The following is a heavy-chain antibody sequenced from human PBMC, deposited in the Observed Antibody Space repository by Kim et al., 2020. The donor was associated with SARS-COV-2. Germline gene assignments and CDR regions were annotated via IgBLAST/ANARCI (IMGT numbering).Heavy chain of an antibody. D-gene: IGHD6-13*01. CDR2: DGSKK. Sequence: DGSKKYYVDSVKGRFTISRDNAKNSLYLQMNSLRDEDTAVYYCARDYSDWGQGTPVTVSS. V-gene: IGHV3-7*01. CDR3: ARDYSD. J-gene: IGHJ4*02.